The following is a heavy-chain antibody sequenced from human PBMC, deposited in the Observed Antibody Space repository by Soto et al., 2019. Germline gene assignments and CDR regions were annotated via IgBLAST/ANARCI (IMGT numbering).Heavy chain of an antibody. J-gene: IGHJ6*02. Sequence: SVKVSCKTSGYTFTGYYVHWVRQAPGQGLEWMGWINPNSGDTYLAQRFQGRVTMNRDTSIGTAYMELRGLTSDDTAEYYCAKGGAIVAAGTRVYLYNAMDVWGQGTTVTVSS. CDR1: GYTFTGYY. V-gene: IGHV1-2*02. D-gene: IGHD1-26*01. CDR3: AKGGAIVAAGTRVYLYNAMDV. CDR2: INPNSGDT.